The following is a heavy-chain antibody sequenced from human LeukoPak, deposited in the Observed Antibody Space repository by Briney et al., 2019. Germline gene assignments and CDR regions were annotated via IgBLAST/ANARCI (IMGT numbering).Heavy chain of an antibody. CDR3: ATFTGDQPGRFDH. CDR2: IIPIFGTT. J-gene: IGHJ4*02. D-gene: IGHD1-14*01. V-gene: IGHV1-69*13. Sequence: GASVKVSCKASGGTFSRYGITWVRQAPGQGLEWMGGIIPIFGTTNYAQKFQGRITITADEPTSTAYMELSSLRSEDAAVYYCATFTGDQPGRFDHWGQGTQVTVSA. CDR1: GGTFSRYG.